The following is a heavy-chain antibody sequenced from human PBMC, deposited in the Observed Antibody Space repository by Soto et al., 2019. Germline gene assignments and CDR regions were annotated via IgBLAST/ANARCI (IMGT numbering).Heavy chain of an antibody. CDR1: GFTFSSYG. Sequence: GGSLRLSCAASGFTFSSYGMHWVRQAPGKGLEWVAVIWYDGSNKYYADSVKGRFTISRDNSKNTLYLQMNSLRAEDTAVYYCARAHSSAYYYGMDVWDQGTTVTVS. CDR3: ARAHSSAYYYGMDV. V-gene: IGHV3-33*01. CDR2: IWYDGSNK. D-gene: IGHD3-3*01. J-gene: IGHJ6*02.